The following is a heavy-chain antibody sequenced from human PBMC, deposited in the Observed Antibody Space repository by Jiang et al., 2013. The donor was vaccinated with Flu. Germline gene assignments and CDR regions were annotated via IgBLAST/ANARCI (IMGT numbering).Heavy chain of an antibody. Sequence: QTLSLTCAISGDSVSSNSAAWNWIRQSPSRGLEWLGRTYYRSKWYNDYAVSVKSRITINPDTSKNQFSLQLNSVTPEDTAVYYCAREGGVVVVPAAIDWFDPWGQGTLVTVSS. CDR1: GDSVSSNSAA. J-gene: IGHJ5*02. V-gene: IGHV6-1*01. CDR2: TYYRSKWYN. D-gene: IGHD2-2*01. CDR3: AREGGVVVVPAAIDWFDP.